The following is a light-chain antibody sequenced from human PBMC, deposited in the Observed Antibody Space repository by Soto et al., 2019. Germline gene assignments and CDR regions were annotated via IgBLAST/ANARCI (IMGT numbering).Light chain of an antibody. CDR1: SSDVGGYNY. J-gene: IGLJ1*01. CDR2: DVS. CDR3: SSYTSSSTLGV. Sequence: QSVLTQPASVSGSPGQSITISCTGTSSDVGGYNYVSWYQQHPGKPPKLMIYDVSNRPSGVSNRFSGSKSGNTASLTISGLQAEDEADYYCSSYTSSSTLGVFGTGTKVTVL. V-gene: IGLV2-14*01.